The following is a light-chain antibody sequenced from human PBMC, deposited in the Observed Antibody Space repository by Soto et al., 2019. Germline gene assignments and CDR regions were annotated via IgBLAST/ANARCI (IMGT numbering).Light chain of an antibody. CDR1: SSNIGHND. V-gene: IGLV1-36*01. Sequence: QSVLTQPPSVSEAPRQRVTISCSGSSSNIGHNDVNWYQQLPGKPPKLVIYYDDLLPSGVSDRFSGSKSGTSASLAISGLQSEDEADYFCSTWDDSLNGPVFGGGTKVTVL. CDR2: YDD. CDR3: STWDDSLNGPV. J-gene: IGLJ3*02.